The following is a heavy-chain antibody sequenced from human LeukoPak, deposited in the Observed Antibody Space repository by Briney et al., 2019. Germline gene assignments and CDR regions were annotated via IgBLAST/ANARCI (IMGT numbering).Heavy chain of an antibody. V-gene: IGHV4-34*01. J-gene: IGHJ4*02. CDR1: GGSFSGYY. Sequence: LETLSLTCAVYGGSFSGYYWSWIRQPPGKGLEWIGEINHSGSTNYNPSLKSRVTISVDTSKNQFSLKLSSVTAADTAVYYCARKGYSSPFDYWGQGTLVTVSS. CDR3: ARKGYSSPFDY. CDR2: INHSGST. D-gene: IGHD6-13*01.